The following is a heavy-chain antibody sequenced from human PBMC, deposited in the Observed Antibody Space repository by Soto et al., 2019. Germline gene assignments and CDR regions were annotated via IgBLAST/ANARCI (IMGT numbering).Heavy chain of an antibody. Sequence: PGGSLRLSCAASGFTFSSYAMSWVRQAPGKGLEWVANLKQDGSEEYYVDSVKGRFTISRDNAKNSLYLQMNSLRAEDTAVYYCARVFDGSNYYRHFDYWGQGTLVTVSS. CDR2: LKQDGSEE. D-gene: IGHD3-22*01. CDR3: ARVFDGSNYYRHFDY. CDR1: GFTFSSYA. V-gene: IGHV3-7*04. J-gene: IGHJ4*02.